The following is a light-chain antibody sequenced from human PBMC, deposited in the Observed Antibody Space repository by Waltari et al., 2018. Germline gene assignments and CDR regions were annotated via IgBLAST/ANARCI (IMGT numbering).Light chain of an antibody. CDR1: PTISNY. Sequence: EIVLTQSPATLSLSPGERATLSCRASPTISNYFAWYQQKPGQAPRVLIYDASNRAAGIPARCSGSGSGTDFTLTISSLEPEDFAVYYCQQRYDWPLTFGGGTKVEIK. CDR3: QQRYDWPLT. V-gene: IGKV3-11*01. J-gene: IGKJ4*01. CDR2: DAS.